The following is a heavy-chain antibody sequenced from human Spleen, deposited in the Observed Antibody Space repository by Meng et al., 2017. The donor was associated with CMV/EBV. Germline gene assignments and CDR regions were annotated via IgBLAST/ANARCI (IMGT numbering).Heavy chain of an antibody. CDR1: GFTFSSYA. J-gene: IGHJ6*02. D-gene: IGHD2-2*02. CDR3: ARVLGYCSSTSCYTRRYYYYYYGMDV. Sequence: GESLKISCAASGFTFSSYAMHWVRQAPGKGLEWVAVISYDGSNKFYADSVKGRFTISRDNSKNTLYLQMNSLRAEDTAVYYCARVLGYCSSTSCYTRRYYYYYYGMDVWGQGTTVTVSS. V-gene: IGHV3-30-3*01. CDR2: ISYDGSNK.